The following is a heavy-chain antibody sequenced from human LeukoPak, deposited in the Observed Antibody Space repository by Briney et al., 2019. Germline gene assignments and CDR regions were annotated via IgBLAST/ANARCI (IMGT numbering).Heavy chain of an antibody. Sequence: GGSLRLSCAASGFTFSSYWMSWVRQAPGKGLEWVANIKQDGSEKYYVDSVKGRFTISRDNAKNSLYLQMNSLRAEDTAVYYCARAKVEWFGVQHYYMDVWGKGTTVTISS. J-gene: IGHJ6*03. D-gene: IGHD3-10*01. CDR2: IKQDGSEK. CDR1: GFTFSSYW. CDR3: ARAKVEWFGVQHYYMDV. V-gene: IGHV3-7*01.